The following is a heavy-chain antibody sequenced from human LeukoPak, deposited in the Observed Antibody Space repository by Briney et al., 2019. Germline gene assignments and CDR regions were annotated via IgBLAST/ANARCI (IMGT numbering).Heavy chain of an antibody. V-gene: IGHV3-23*01. Sequence: PGASLRLSCAASGFTFSSYAMSWVRQAPGKGLEWVSAISGSGGSTYYADSMKGRFTISRDNSKNTLYLQMNSLRAEDTAVYYCAGTVVGATVYWGQGTLVTVSS. D-gene: IGHD1-26*01. CDR1: GFTFSSYA. CDR3: AGTVVGATVY. CDR2: ISGSGGST. J-gene: IGHJ4*02.